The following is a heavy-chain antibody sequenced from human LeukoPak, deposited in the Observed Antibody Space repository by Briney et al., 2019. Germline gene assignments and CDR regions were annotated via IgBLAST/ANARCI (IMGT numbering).Heavy chain of an antibody. V-gene: IGHV4-59*12. D-gene: IGHD3-10*01. Sequence: TSETLSLTCTVPGGSISSYYWSWIRQPPGKGLEWIGNIFYSGSTYYSPSLRSRVTISLDTSRNQFSLKLNSVTAADTAVYYCAKSNGYGLVDIWGQGTMVTVSS. CDR3: AKSNGYGLVDI. CDR1: GGSISSYY. J-gene: IGHJ3*02. CDR2: IFYSGST.